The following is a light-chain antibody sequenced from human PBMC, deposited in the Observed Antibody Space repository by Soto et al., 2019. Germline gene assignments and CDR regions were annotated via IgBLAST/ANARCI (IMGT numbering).Light chain of an antibody. J-gene: IGLJ2*01. CDR1: SSDVGGYNY. V-gene: IGLV2-8*01. Sequence: QSALTQPPSAYGSPGQSVTISCTGTSSDVGGYNYASWYQQHPGKAPKLMIYEVSKRPSGVPDRFSCSKSGNTASLTVSGLQAEDEADYYCSSYAGSNNLVVFGGGTKLTVL. CDR2: EVS. CDR3: SSYAGSNNLVV.